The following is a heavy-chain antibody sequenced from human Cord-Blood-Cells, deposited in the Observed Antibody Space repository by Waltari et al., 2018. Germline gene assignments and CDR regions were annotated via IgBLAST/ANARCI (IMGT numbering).Heavy chain of an antibody. D-gene: IGHD6-13*01. J-gene: IGHJ5*02. CDR2: IHTRGRD. V-gene: IGHV4-4*07. Sequence: QVQLQESGPGLVKPSETLSLTCTVPGGSISSYYWSWIRQPAGKGLEWIGLIHTRGRDNNNPARKRRVTMSVDTSKNQCSLKRGCVTAADTAVYYCARRGIAAAGTGWFDPWGQGTLVTVSS. CDR1: GGSISSYY. CDR3: ARRGIAAAGTGWFDP.